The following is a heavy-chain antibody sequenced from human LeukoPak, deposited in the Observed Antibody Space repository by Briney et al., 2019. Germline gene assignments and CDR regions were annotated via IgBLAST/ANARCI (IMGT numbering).Heavy chain of an antibody. CDR1: GYTFTSYG. J-gene: IGHJ3*02. CDR3: ARTSSSIAARISAFDI. CDR2: ISAYNGNT. Sequence: ASVKVSCKASGYTFTSYGISWVRQAPGQGLEWIGWISAYNGNTNYARKLQGRVTMTTDTSTSTAYMELGSLRSDDTAVYYCARTSSSIAARISAFDIWGQGTMVTVSS. V-gene: IGHV1-18*01. D-gene: IGHD6-6*01.